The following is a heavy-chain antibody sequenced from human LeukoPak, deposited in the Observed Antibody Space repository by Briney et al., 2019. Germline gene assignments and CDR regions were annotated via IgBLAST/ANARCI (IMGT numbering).Heavy chain of an antibody. CDR1: GGSISSGGYY. V-gene: IGHV4-31*03. CDR3: ASHYYDSSGPVGGGGDY. D-gene: IGHD3-22*01. J-gene: IGHJ4*02. CDR2: IYYSGST. Sequence: SQTLSLTCTVSGGSISSGGYYWSWIRQHPGKGLEWIGYIYYSGSTYYNPSLKSRVTISVDTSKNQFSLKLSSVTAADTAVYYCASHYYDSSGPVGGGGDYWGQGTLVTVSS.